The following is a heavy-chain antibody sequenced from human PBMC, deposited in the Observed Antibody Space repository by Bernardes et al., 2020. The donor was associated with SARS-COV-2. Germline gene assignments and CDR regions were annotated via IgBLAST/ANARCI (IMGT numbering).Heavy chain of an antibody. CDR3: AKDSVDGGSGYYYGDYCGVDV. J-gene: IGHJ6*02. Sequence: GGSLRLSCAASGFTFSNSAMNWVRQAPGKGLEWVSGISGRGGTTFYADSVKGRFTVSRDNFKNMLYLQLNSLRAEDTAVYYCAKDSVDGGSGYYYGDYCGVDVWGQGTTVTVSS. CDR1: GFTFSNSA. V-gene: IGHV3-23*01. CDR2: ISGRGGTT. D-gene: IGHD3-22*01.